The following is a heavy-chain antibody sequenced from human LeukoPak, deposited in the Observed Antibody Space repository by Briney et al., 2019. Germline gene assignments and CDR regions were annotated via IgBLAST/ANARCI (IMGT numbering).Heavy chain of an antibody. V-gene: IGHV4-31*03. J-gene: IGHJ4*02. D-gene: IGHD2-2*02. Sequence: SETLSLTCTVSGGSISSGGYYWSWIRQHPGRGLEWIGYIYYSGSTYYNPSLKSRVTISVDTSKNQFSLKLSSLTAADTAVYYCARGAVPATAILGYWGQGTLVTVSS. CDR1: GGSISSGGYY. CDR2: IYYSGST. CDR3: ARGAVPATAILGY.